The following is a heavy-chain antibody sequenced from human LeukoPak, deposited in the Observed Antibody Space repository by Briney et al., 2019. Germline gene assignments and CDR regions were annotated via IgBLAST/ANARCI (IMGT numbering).Heavy chain of an antibody. CDR1: GFTFSDYS. Sequence: GGSLRLSCAASGFTFSDYSMNWVRQAPGKGLEWLSFIGGRGSTVYYADSVKGRFTISRDNAKRSLYLQMNSLRVEDTALYYCARDKTTGFKDDFDSWGQGTLVTVSP. D-gene: IGHD5-24*01. CDR2: IGGRGSTV. V-gene: IGHV3-48*04. J-gene: IGHJ4*02. CDR3: ARDKTTGFKDDFDS.